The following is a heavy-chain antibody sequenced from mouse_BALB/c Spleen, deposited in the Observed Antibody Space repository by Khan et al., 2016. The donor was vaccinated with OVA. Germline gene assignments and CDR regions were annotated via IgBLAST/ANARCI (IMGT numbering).Heavy chain of an antibody. CDR1: GFSLSSYN. V-gene: IGHV2-6-4*01. CDR2: IWGGGGT. CDR3: ARDCYRYDGYYALDY. J-gene: IGHJ4*01. Sequence: QVQLKESGPGLVAPSQSLSITCTVSGFSLSSYNIHWVRQPPGKGLEWLGMIWGGGGTDYNSTLKSRLSISKDNSKNQVFLKMNSLQTDDTAMYFCARDCYRYDGYYALDYWGQGTSVTVSA. D-gene: IGHD2-14*01.